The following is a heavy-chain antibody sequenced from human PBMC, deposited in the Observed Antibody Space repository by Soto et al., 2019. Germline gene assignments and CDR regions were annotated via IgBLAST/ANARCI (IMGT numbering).Heavy chain of an antibody. J-gene: IGHJ5*01. CDR3: ARDRCYDGTCYYASDS. D-gene: IGHD3-16*01. Sequence: PGGSLRLSCAASGFRFSTYNMDWVRQAPGKGPEWIAHISTTSFTIYYADSVKGRFTISRDNDRNSLYLEMNSLRDEDKAVYYCARDRCYDGTCYYASDSWGQGNLVTGSS. V-gene: IGHV3-48*02. CDR1: GFRFSTYN. CDR2: ISTTSFTI.